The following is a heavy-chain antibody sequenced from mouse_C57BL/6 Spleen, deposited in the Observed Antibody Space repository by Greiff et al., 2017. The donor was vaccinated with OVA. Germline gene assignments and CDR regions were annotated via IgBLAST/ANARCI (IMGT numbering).Heavy chain of an antibody. CDR3: ARSGPFYFDY. Sequence: QVQLQQPGAELVKPGASVKMSCKASGYTFTSYWITWVKQRPGQGLEWIGDIYPGSGSTNYNEKFKSKATLTVDTSSSTAYMQLTSLTSEDSAVYYCARSGPFYFDYWGQDTTLTLSS. CDR1: GYTFTSYW. J-gene: IGHJ2*01. CDR2: IYPGSGST. V-gene: IGHV1-55*01.